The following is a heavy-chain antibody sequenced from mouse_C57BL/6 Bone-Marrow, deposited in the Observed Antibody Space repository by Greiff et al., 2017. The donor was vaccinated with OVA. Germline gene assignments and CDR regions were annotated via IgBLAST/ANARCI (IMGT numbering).Heavy chain of an antibody. CDR2: INPNNGGT. D-gene: IGHD1-1*01. Sequence: VQLQQSGPELVKPGASVKISCKASGYTFTDYYMNWVKQSHGKSLEWIGDINPNNGGTSYNQKFKGKATLTVDKSSSTAYMELRSLTSEDSAVYYCARYHYYGSSYYWYFDVWGTGTTVTVSS. V-gene: IGHV1-26*01. J-gene: IGHJ1*03. CDR3: ARYHYYGSSYYWYFDV. CDR1: GYTFTDYY.